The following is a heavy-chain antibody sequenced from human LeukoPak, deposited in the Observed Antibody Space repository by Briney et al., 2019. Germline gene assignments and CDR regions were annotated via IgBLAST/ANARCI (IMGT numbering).Heavy chain of an antibody. CDR3: ARDLRGSYDRPFLH. V-gene: IGHV7-4-1*02. CDR1: GYSFTNYA. Sequence: ASVKVSCKASGYSFTNYAISWVRQAPGQGVEWMGWINTDTGNPTYAQGFTGRSVFSLDTSVSTAYLQISDLKAEDTALYYCARDLRGSYDRPFLHWGQATLVTVSS. CDR2: INTDTGNP. D-gene: IGHD1-26*01. J-gene: IGHJ1*01.